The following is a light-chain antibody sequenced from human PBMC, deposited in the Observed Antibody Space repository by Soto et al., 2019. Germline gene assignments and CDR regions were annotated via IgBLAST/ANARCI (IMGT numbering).Light chain of an antibody. CDR3: SSFADINTLL. J-gene: IGLJ2*01. CDR1: GSDIAVYDF. Sequence: QSALTQPPSASGSPGQSVTISCAGAGSDIAVYDFVSWYQQHPGKAPKLIIYEVTKRPSGVPDRFSGSKSGNTASLTVSRLQAEDESDYYCSSFADINTLLFGGGTKLTVL. V-gene: IGLV2-8*01. CDR2: EVT.